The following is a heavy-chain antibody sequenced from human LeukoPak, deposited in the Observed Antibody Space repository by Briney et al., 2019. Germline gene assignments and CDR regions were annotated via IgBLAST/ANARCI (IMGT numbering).Heavy chain of an antibody. J-gene: IGHJ4*02. CDR2: ISGSGGST. CDR3: AKDSGYDGGPTFDY. CDR1: GFTFSSYA. D-gene: IGHD5-12*01. V-gene: IGHV3-23*01. Sequence: GGSLRLSCAASGFTFSSYAIAWVRQAPGTGLEWVSAISGSGGSTYYADSVKGRFTISRDNSKNTLYLQMNSLRAEDTAVYYCAKDSGYDGGPTFDYWGQGTLVTVSS.